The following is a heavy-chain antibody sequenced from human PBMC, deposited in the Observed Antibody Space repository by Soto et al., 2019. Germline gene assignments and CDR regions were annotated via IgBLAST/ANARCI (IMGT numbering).Heavy chain of an antibody. CDR3: ARDVGLDSDDFFAY. Sequence: GGSLRLSCTASGFTFSSYGMGWVRQAPGKGLQWVSTIRGDGGQTHYTGSVKGRFSISRDNSKNTVYLQMDSLRAEDTAMYFCARDVGLDSDDFFAYWGQGTQVTVSS. D-gene: IGHD3-9*01. CDR1: GFTFSSYG. V-gene: IGHV3-23*01. CDR2: IRGDGGQT. J-gene: IGHJ4*02.